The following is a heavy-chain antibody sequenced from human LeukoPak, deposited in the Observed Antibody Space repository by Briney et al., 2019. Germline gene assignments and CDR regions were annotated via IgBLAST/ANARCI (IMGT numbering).Heavy chain of an antibody. D-gene: IGHD3-10*01. Sequence: GESLRISFKGSGXSFTSYCISWVRQMPGKGVEWMGRIDPSDSYTNYSPSFQGHVTISADKSISTAYLQWSSLKASDTAMYYCARRGKNYYGSGTYYWGQGTLVTVSS. V-gene: IGHV5-10-1*01. CDR2: IDPSDSYT. J-gene: IGHJ4*02. CDR1: GXSFTSYC. CDR3: ARRGKNYYGSGTYY.